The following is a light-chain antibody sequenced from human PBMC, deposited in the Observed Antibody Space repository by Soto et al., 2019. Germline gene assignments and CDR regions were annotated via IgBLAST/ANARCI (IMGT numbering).Light chain of an antibody. CDR2: GAS. CDR3: QQRNFWPLT. J-gene: IGKJ3*01. CDR1: QSVSSS. V-gene: IGKV3-15*01. Sequence: EILMTQSPATLSVSPGERATLSCRASQSVSSSLAWFQQKPGQAPRLLIYGASSRATGIPARFSGSGSGTEFTLTISSLQSEDFAVYYCQQRNFWPLTFGPGTRVEIK.